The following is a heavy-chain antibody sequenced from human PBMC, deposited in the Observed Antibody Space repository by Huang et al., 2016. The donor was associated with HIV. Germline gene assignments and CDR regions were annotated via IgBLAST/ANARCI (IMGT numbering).Heavy chain of an antibody. CDR3: ARSAYGDLDY. CDR2: MTPNTGNT. J-gene: IGHJ4*02. Sequence: QVHLVQSGAEVKKPGASVKVSCKASGYTFTNYDINWVRQAPGRGLEWIGSMTPNTGNTGVAQRFQGRVTMTRKTSITTAYMELTSLTSEDTAVYYCARSAYGDLDYWGLGTLVIVSS. CDR1: GYTFTNYD. V-gene: IGHV1-8*02. D-gene: IGHD4-17*01.